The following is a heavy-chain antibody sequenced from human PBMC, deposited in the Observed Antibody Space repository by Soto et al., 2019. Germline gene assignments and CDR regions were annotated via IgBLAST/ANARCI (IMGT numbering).Heavy chain of an antibody. CDR1: GFTFSSYI. Sequence: EVQLVESGGGLVQPGGSLRLSCAASGFTFSSYIMNWVRQAPGKGLEWVSYISSSSSTIYYADSVKGRFTISSDNAKNSLYLTMHSLRDDDTAVYYCARIWRQLRYGGNPPVDYWGQGNLVTGSS. V-gene: IGHV3-48*02. J-gene: IGHJ4*02. CDR3: ARIWRQLRYGGNPPVDY. D-gene: IGHD4-17*01. CDR2: ISSSSSTI.